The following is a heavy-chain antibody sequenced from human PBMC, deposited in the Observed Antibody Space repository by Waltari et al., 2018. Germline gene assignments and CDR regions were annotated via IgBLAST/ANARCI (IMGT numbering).Heavy chain of an antibody. CDR1: GFTFSNAW. CDR2: IKSKSDGGTT. J-gene: IGHJ4*02. D-gene: IGHD6-25*01. V-gene: IGHV3-15*01. CDR3: NSARNDY. Sequence: EVQLVESGGGLVKPGGALRLSCAASGFTFSNAWMNWVRQAPGKGLEWVGRIKSKSDGGTTDYAAPLKGRFTISRDDSKNTLYLQMNSLKTEDTAMYYCNSARNDYWGQGTLVTVSS.